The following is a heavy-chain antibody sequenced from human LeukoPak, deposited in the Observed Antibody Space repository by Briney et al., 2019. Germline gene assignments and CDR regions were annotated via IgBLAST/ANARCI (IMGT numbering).Heavy chain of an antibody. CDR2: ISYDGSNK. V-gene: IGHV3-30-3*01. J-gene: IGHJ4*02. CDR3: ARNYYDSSGYYFDY. CDR1: GFTFSSYA. Sequence: GRSLRLSCAASGFTFSSYAMHWVRQAPGKGLEWVAVISYDGSNKYYADSVKGRFTISRDNSKNTLYLQMNSLRAEDTAVYYCARNYYDSSGYYFDYRGQGTLVTVSS. D-gene: IGHD3-22*01.